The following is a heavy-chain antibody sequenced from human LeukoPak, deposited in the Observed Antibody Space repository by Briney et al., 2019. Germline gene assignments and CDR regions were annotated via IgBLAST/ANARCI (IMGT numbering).Heavy chain of an antibody. Sequence: GGSLRLSCAASGFTFSSYWMHWVRQAPGKGLVWVSRINTDGSSTSYADSVKGRFTISRDNAKNTLYLQMNSLRAEDTAVYYCAREYDFWSGSAGSFDYWGQGTLVTVSS. CDR2: INTDGSST. D-gene: IGHD3-3*01. CDR1: GFTFSSYW. V-gene: IGHV3-74*01. J-gene: IGHJ4*02. CDR3: AREYDFWSGSAGSFDY.